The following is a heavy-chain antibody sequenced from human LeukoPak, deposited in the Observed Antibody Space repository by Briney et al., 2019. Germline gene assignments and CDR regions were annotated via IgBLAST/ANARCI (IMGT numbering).Heavy chain of an antibody. J-gene: IGHJ3*02. CDR1: GFTFSSYS. CDR3: ARDFVYYGSGTPGAFEI. V-gene: IGHV3-21*01. CDR2: ISGSSNFI. Sequence: GGSLRLSCAASGFTFSSYSLNWVRQAPGTGLEWVSSISGSSNFINYADSVKGRFTISRDNSKNTLYLQMNSLRAEDTAVYYCARDFVYYGSGTPGAFEIWGQGTMVTVSS. D-gene: IGHD3-10*01.